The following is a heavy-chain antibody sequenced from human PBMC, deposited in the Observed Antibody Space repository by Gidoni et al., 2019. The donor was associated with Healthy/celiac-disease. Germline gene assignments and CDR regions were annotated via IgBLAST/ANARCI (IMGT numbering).Heavy chain of an antibody. Sequence: EVQLLESGGGLVQPGGSLRLSCAASGFTFSSYAMSWVRQAPGKGLEWVSAISGSGGSTYYADSVKGRFTISRDNSKNTLYLQMNSLRAEDTAVYYCAKDSPPYCSGGSCGGRLFDYWGQGTLVTVSS. CDR1: GFTFSSYA. D-gene: IGHD2-15*01. CDR3: AKDSPPYCSGGSCGGRLFDY. J-gene: IGHJ4*02. V-gene: IGHV3-23*01. CDR2: ISGSGGST.